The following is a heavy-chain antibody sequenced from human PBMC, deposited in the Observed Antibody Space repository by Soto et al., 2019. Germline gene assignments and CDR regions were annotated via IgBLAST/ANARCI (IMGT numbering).Heavy chain of an antibody. V-gene: IGHV3-23*01. CDR3: GNDVGTTVNWFDS. Sequence: GWSLRLSCAASGFTFSSYAMTWVRQAPGKGLEWVSHITDSGGRTYYADSVKGRFTVSRDNSRNTLYLQMNSLRAEDTAVYHCGNDVGTTVNWFDSWGQGTLVTVSS. CDR1: GFTFSSYA. CDR2: ITDSGGRT. D-gene: IGHD4-4*01. J-gene: IGHJ5*01.